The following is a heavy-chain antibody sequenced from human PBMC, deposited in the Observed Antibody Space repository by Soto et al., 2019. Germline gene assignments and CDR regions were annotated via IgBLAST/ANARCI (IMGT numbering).Heavy chain of an antibody. D-gene: IGHD2-21*02. CDR2: ISYRVDT. Sequence: SETLSLTCTVSGGSMRSDNYFWSWIRQPPGKGLEWIGYISYRVDTYYSPSLKSRVTMSIDTSKNQFSLNVSSVTAADTAVYYCARVAGVAYCGGDCYHFDYWGQGTLVTVSS. CDR1: GGSMRSDNYF. J-gene: IGHJ4*02. V-gene: IGHV4-30-4*01. CDR3: ARVAGVAYCGGDCYHFDY.